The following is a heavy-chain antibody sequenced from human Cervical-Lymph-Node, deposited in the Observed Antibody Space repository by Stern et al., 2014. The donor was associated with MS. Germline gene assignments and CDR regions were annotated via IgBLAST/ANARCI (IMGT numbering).Heavy chain of an antibody. V-gene: IGHV4-4*02. D-gene: IGHD2/OR15-2a*01. CDR3: ARERQQYCNSEGCSYWYFDL. CDR2: IYHSGAS. Sequence: QVQLQESGPGLVKPSGTLSLTCAVSGGSVSSTHWWSWVRQSPGKGLEWIGNIYHSGASTYLPSLRTRVSISQDTSKNHLSLPLTAVTAADTAVYYCARERQQYCNSEGCSYWYFDLWGRGTLVTVSS. CDR1: GGSVSSTHW. J-gene: IGHJ2*01.